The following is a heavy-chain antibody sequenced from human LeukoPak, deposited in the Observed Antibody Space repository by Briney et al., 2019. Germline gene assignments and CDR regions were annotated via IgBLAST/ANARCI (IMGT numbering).Heavy chain of an antibody. CDR1: GFTFSSYS. Sequence: GGSLRLSCAASGFTFSSYSMNWVRQAPGKGLEWVSYISSSSSTIYYADSVKGRFTISRDNAKNSLYLQMNSLRAEDTAVYYCARGSITMVRGVMPDWFDPWGQGTLVTVSS. D-gene: IGHD3-10*01. CDR3: ARGSITMVRGVMPDWFDP. CDR2: ISSSSSTI. V-gene: IGHV3-48*04. J-gene: IGHJ5*02.